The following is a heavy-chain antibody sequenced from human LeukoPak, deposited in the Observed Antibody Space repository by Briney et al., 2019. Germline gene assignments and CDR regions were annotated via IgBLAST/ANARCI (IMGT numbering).Heavy chain of an antibody. Sequence: GGSLRLSCAASGFTFSDYTMNWVRQAPGKGLEWVSSLSSTGLYVYYADSVRSRLTISRDNANNSLSLQMSSLRAEDTAVHYCAREAYSHYGFDYWGQGTLVTVSS. CDR1: GFTFSDYT. V-gene: IGHV3-21*01. D-gene: IGHD4-11*01. CDR3: AREAYSHYGFDY. CDR2: LSSTGLYV. J-gene: IGHJ4*02.